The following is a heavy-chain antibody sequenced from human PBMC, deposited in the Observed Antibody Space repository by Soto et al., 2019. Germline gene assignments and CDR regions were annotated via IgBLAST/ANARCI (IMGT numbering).Heavy chain of an antibody. Sequence: PGESLKISCKGSGYTFTNYWIAWVRQTPGKGLEWMGIFYPGDSDSRYSQSFQGQVTFSVDKSINTAYLQWSTLKASDTAMYYCARFEGGVATYFDYWGQGTLVTVS. D-gene: IGHD5-12*01. J-gene: IGHJ4*02. CDR2: FYPGDSDS. CDR3: ARFEGGVATYFDY. CDR1: GYTFTNYW. V-gene: IGHV5-51*01.